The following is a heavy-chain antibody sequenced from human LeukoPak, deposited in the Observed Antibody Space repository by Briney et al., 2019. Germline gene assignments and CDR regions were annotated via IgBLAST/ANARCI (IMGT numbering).Heavy chain of an antibody. CDR2: IYYSGST. CDR1: GGSFSGYY. J-gene: IGHJ4*02. D-gene: IGHD6-13*01. Sequence: SETLSLTCAVYGGSFSGYYWSWIRQPPGKGLEWIGYIYYSGSTNYNPSLKSRVTISVDTSKNQFSLKLSSVTAADTAVYYCARFWQQLGYFDYWGQGTLVTVSS. V-gene: IGHV4-59*08. CDR3: ARFWQQLGYFDY.